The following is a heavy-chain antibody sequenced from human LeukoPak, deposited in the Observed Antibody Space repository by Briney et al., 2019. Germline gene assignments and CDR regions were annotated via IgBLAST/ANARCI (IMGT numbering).Heavy chain of an antibody. CDR3: ARVFGGSGSYYRAFDI. D-gene: IGHD3-10*01. CDR1: DGSISSGGYS. Sequence: PSQTLSLTCAVSDGSISSGGYSWSWIRQPPGKGLEWIGYIYHSGSTYYNPSLKSRVTISVDRSKNQFSLKLSSVTAADTAVYYCARVFGGSGSYYRAFDIWGQGTMVTVSS. J-gene: IGHJ3*02. V-gene: IGHV4-30-2*01. CDR2: IYHSGST.